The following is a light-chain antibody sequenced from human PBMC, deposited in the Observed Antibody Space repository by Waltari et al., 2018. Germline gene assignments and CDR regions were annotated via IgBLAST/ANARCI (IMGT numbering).Light chain of an antibody. Sequence: QSGLTQPASVSGSPGQSITISCTGTSSDVGNYNLVSLYQQYPGKAPKLMVYEVTKRTSGVSYRFSGSKSGNTASLTIYGLQSEDEADYYCCSYAGLGIYVFGTGTKVTVL. J-gene: IGLJ1*01. CDR3: CSYAGLGIYV. CDR2: EVT. CDR1: SSDVGNYNL. V-gene: IGLV2-23*02.